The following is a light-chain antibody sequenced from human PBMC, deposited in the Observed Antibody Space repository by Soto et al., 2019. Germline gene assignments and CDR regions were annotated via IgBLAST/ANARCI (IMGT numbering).Light chain of an antibody. CDR3: QQYNTYPLT. CDR2: KAS. CDR1: QSVRNW. V-gene: IGKV1-5*03. Sequence: DIQMTQFPSTLSTSVGDRVTITCRASQSVRNWLAWFQQRPGKAPKLLVYKASRLESGVPSRFSGSGYGTEFTLTITILQPDDFATYYCQQYNTYPLTFGQGTKLEIK. J-gene: IGKJ2*01.